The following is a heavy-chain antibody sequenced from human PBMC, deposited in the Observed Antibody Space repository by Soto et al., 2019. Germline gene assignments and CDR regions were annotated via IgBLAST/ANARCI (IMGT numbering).Heavy chain of an antibody. D-gene: IGHD3-3*01. Sequence: EVQLVESGGGLVQPGGSLRLSCAASGFTFSSYWMSWVRQAPGEGLEWVANIKQDGSEKYYVDSVKGRFTISRDNAKNSLYLKMNSLRAEDTAVYYCARADTGEPLFWSGYYDDYYYYGMDVWGQGTTVTVSS. CDR3: ARADTGEPLFWSGYYDDYYYYGMDV. V-gene: IGHV3-7*03. CDR1: GFTFSSYW. CDR2: IKQDGSEK. J-gene: IGHJ6*02.